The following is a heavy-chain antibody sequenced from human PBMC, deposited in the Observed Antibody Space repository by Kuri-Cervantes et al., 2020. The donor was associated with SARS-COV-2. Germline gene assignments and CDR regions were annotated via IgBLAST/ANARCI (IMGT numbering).Heavy chain of an antibody. V-gene: IGHV3-48*01. CDR2: ISSSRTTI. CDR1: GYTFSSYS. CDR3: ARDSVMPRTWGVISSWRGVDY. J-gene: IGHJ4*02. Sequence: GGSLRLSCAASGYTFSSYSMNWVRQAPGKGLEWVSYISSSRTTIYYADSVKGRFTISRDNAKNSLYLQMNSLRAEDTAVYYCARDSVMPRTWGVISSWRGVDYWGQGTLVTVSS. D-gene: IGHD6-13*01.